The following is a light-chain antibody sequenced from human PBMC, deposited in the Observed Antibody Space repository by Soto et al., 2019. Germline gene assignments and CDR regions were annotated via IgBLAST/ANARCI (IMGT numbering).Light chain of an antibody. J-gene: IGLJ1*01. CDR3: SSYTTSAHYV. Sequence: QSVLTQPASVSGSPGQSITISCTGTSSDVGAYNFVSWYQHHPDRAPKLIIYEVTIRPSGVSNRFSGSKSGNTASLTISGLQAEDEADYYCSSYTTSAHYVFGSGTKVTVL. V-gene: IGLV2-14*01. CDR1: SSDVGAYNF. CDR2: EVT.